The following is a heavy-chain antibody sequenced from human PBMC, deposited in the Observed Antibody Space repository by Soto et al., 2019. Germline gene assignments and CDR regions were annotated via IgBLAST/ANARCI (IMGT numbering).Heavy chain of an antibody. CDR3: ARGPTIFGVVTQILRY. D-gene: IGHD3-3*01. J-gene: IGHJ4*02. V-gene: IGHV4-34*01. CDR1: GGSFSGYY. CDR2: INHSGST. Sequence: SETLSLTCAVYGGSFSGYYWSWIRQPPGKGLEWIGEINHSGSTNYNPSLKSRVTISVDTSKNQFSLKLSSVTAADTAVYYCARGPTIFGVVTQILRYWGQGTLVTVSS.